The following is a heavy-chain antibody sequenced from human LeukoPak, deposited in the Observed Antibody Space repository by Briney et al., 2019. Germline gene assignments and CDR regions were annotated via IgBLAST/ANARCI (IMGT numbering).Heavy chain of an antibody. CDR2: INTNTGGT. J-gene: IGHJ3*02. CDR1: GYRFTDYW. Sequence: ASVKVSCKASGYRFTDYWIQWVRQAPGQGLEWMGWINTNTGGTVYAQKFQGRVTMTRDASLTTSYMDLSRLTSDDTAVYYCARGGSFHEFDIWGQGTMVIVSS. V-gene: IGHV1-2*02. CDR3: ARGGSFHEFDI. D-gene: IGHD3-10*01.